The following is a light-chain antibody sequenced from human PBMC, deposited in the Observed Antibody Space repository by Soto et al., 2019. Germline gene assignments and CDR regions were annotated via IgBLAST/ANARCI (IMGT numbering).Light chain of an antibody. CDR1: QSVSSSY. V-gene: IGKV3-20*01. Sequence: EIALTQSPGTLSFSPGERATLSCRASQSVSSSYLAWYQQKPGQAPRLLIYGASSRATGIPDRFSGSGSGTDFTLSIRRLEPEDFSVYYWQQYGSSFGQGTRLEIK. J-gene: IGKJ5*01. CDR3: QQYGSS. CDR2: GAS.